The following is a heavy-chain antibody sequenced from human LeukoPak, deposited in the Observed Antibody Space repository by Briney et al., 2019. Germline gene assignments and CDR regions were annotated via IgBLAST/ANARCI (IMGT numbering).Heavy chain of an antibody. CDR3: ATGNYYDSSGYLIDY. CDR2: IIPIFGTA. J-gene: IGHJ4*02. Sequence: GASVKVSCKDSGGTFSSYAISWVRQAPGQGLEWMGGIIPIFGTANYAQKFQGRVTITADESTSTAYMELSSLRSEDTAVYYCATGNYYDSSGYLIDYWGQGTLVTVSS. V-gene: IGHV1-69*13. D-gene: IGHD3-22*01. CDR1: GGTFSSYA.